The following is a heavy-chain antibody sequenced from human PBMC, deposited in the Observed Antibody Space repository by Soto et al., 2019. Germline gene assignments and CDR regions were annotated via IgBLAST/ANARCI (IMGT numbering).Heavy chain of an antibody. CDR3: AREPFGRFAH. D-gene: IGHD3-10*01. CDR1: GDSFGSYA. Sequence: QMQLVQSGPEVKKPGSSVKVSCKASGDSFGSYAVSWVRQAPGPGLEWMGAIIPVFGTTNYTQKFQGRVTSTADDSTTTAYMELSSLRSDDTAVYYCAREPFGRFAHWGQGTLVTVSS. J-gene: IGHJ5*02. CDR2: IIPVFGTT. V-gene: IGHV1-69*01.